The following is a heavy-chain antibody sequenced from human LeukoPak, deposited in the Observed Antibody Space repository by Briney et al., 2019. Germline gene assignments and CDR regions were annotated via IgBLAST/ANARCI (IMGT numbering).Heavy chain of an antibody. Sequence: GGSLRLSCVVSGFTFSSYAMHWVRQAPGKGLEWVAAISSGGSNKYYADSVKGRFTISRDNAKNTLYLQMNSLRAEDTAVYYCARGVFYGMDVWGQGTTVTVSS. CDR2: ISSGGSNK. CDR3: ARGVFYGMDV. V-gene: IGHV3-30*04. CDR1: GFTFSSYA. J-gene: IGHJ6*02.